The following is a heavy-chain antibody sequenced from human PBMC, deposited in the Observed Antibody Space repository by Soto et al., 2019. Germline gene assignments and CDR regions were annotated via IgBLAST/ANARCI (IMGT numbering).Heavy chain of an antibody. V-gene: IGHV1-69*13. CDR2: IIPIFGTA. D-gene: IGHD3-10*01. CDR3: ARERITMVRGVNSAPYYYGMDV. J-gene: IGHJ6*02. Sequence: SVKVSCKASGGTFSSYAISWVRQAPGRGLEWMGGIIPIFGTANYAQKFQGRVTITADESTSTAYMELSSLRSEDTAVYYCARERITMVRGVNSAPYYYGMDVWGQGTTVTVSS. CDR1: GGTFSSYA.